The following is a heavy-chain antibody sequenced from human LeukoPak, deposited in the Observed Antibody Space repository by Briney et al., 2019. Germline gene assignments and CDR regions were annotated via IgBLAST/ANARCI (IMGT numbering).Heavy chain of an antibody. Sequence: PGGSLRLSCAASGFTFSSSAMSWVRQAPGKGLEWVSAISGSGGSTYYADSVKGRFTISRDNSKNTLYLQMNSLRAEDTAVYYCAKDLRTRRRYSISSGWSYWGQGTLVTVSS. CDR1: GFTFSSSA. V-gene: IGHV3-23*01. CDR2: ISGSGGST. J-gene: IGHJ4*02. D-gene: IGHD6-19*01. CDR3: AKDLRTRRRYSISSGWSY.